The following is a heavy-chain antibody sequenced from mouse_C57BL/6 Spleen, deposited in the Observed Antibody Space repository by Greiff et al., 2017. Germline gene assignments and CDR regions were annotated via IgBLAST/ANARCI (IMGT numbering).Heavy chain of an antibody. J-gene: IGHJ3*01. Sequence: EVKLVESGAELVKPGASVKLSCTASGFNIKDYYMHWVKQRTEQGLEWIGRIDPEDGETKYAPKFQGKATITADTSSNTAYLQLSSLTSEDTAVYYCARSHWDGAWFAYWGQGTLVTVSA. D-gene: IGHD4-1*01. CDR3: ARSHWDGAWFAY. CDR2: IDPEDGET. CDR1: GFNIKDYY. V-gene: IGHV14-2*01.